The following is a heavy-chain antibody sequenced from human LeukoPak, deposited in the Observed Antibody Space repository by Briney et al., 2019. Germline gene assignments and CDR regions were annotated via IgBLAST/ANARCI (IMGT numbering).Heavy chain of an antibody. Sequence: SGTLSLTCAVSGGSISSSNWWSWVRQPPGKGLEWIGEIYHSGSTNYNPSLKSRVTISVDKSKNQFSLKLSSVTAADTAVYYCARAQGYSSSLGFDYWGQGTLVTVSS. CDR2: IYHSGST. CDR3: ARAQGYSSSLGFDY. CDR1: GGSISSSNW. D-gene: IGHD6-6*01. J-gene: IGHJ4*02. V-gene: IGHV4-4*02.